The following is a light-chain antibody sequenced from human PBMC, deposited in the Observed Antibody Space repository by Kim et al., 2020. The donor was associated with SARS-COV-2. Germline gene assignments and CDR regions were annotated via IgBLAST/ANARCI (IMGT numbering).Light chain of an antibody. Sequence: QSVLTQPPSVSGAPGQRVTISCTGSSSNIGAGYDLHWYQQLPGTAPKLPIYGNSNRPSGVPDRFSGSKSGTSASLAITGLQAEDEADYYCQSYDSSLSGSIFGGGTQLTVL. CDR3: QSYDSSLSGSI. V-gene: IGLV1-40*01. CDR1: SSNIGAGYD. J-gene: IGLJ2*01. CDR2: GNS.